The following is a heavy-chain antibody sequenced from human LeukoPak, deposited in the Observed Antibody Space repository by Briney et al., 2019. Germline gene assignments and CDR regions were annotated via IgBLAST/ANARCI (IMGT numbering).Heavy chain of an antibody. CDR2: INVYNGET. CDR1: GYTFTSYG. J-gene: IGHJ3*02. D-gene: IGHD1-14*01. Sequence: ASVKVSCKTSGYTFTSYGINWVRQAPGQGLEWMGWINVYNGETKNTQKFHDRLTMTTDTSTSTAYMELRSLRSDDTAVYYCAMLPYNKNAFDIWGQGTMVTVSS. CDR3: AMLPYNKNAFDI. V-gene: IGHV1-18*01.